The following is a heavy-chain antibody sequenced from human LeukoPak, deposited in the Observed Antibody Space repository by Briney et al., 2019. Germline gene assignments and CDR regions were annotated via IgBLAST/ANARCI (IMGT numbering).Heavy chain of an antibody. V-gene: IGHV4-34*01. CDR2: INHSGST. J-gene: IGHJ4*02. CDR3: ARQSSLIVGATFDY. CDR1: GGSFSGYY. Sequence: SETLSLICAVYGGSFSGYYWSWIRQPPGKGLEWIGEINHSGSTNYNPSLKSRVTISVDTSKNQFSLKLSSVTAADTAVYYCARQSSLIVGATFDYWGQGTLVTVSS. D-gene: IGHD1-26*01.